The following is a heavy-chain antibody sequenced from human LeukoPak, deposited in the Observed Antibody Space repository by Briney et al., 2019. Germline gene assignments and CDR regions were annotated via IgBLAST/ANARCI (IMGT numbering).Heavy chain of an antibody. Sequence: ASVKVSCKTSGYTFTTYGISWMRQAPGQSLEWMGWISPYNSNTKYAQKLQGRVTMTTDTSTNTAYMEVRSLRSDDTAVYYCAREAPVAAGSDAFDIWGQGTMVTVSS. CDR2: ISPYNSNT. D-gene: IGHD6-19*01. CDR3: AREAPVAAGSDAFDI. J-gene: IGHJ3*02. CDR1: GYTFTTYG. V-gene: IGHV1-18*01.